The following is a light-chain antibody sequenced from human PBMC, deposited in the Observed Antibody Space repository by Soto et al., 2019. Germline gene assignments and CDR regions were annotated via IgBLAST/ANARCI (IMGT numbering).Light chain of an antibody. CDR2: DAS. Sequence: EVAVTQSPATLPGSPGERVTFSCRASQSVTTNLAWYQHNPGQSPRLLISDASTESSGIPPRFSGSGSGTEFTLTIDRLQSADFEVYYCQQYDRWPVTFGGGTKVDIK. J-gene: IGKJ4*01. CDR3: QQYDRWPVT. V-gene: IGKV3-15*01. CDR1: QSVTTN.